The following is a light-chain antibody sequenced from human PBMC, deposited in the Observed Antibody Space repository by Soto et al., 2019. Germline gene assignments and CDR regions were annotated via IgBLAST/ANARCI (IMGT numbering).Light chain of an antibody. J-gene: IGKJ4*01. Sequence: EIVMTQSPATLSVSPGDRATLSCRASQSVSSNLAWYQQKPGQAPRLLIYGASTRATGIPARFSGSGSGTEFTLTISSPQSEDFAVYYCQQYNNWPPLTFGGGTKVDIK. CDR2: GAS. CDR1: QSVSSN. CDR3: QQYNNWPPLT. V-gene: IGKV3-15*01.